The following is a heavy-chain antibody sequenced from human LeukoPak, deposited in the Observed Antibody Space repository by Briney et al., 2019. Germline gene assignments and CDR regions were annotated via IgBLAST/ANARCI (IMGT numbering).Heavy chain of an antibody. Sequence: PSETLSLTCTVPGGSISSYYWSWIRQPPGKGLEWIGYIYYSGSTNYNPSLKSRVTISVDTSKNQFSLKLSSVTAADTAVYYCARERDQEGVTNTHYFDYWGQGTLVTVSS. J-gene: IGHJ4*02. CDR3: ARERDQEGVTNTHYFDY. CDR1: GGSISSYY. CDR2: IYYSGST. D-gene: IGHD5-18*01. V-gene: IGHV4-59*01.